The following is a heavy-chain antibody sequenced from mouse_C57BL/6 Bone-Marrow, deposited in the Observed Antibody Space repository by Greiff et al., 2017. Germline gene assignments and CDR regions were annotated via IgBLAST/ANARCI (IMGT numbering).Heavy chain of an antibody. V-gene: IGHV1-15*01. CDR2: IDPETGGT. Sequence: ESGAELVRPGASVTLSCKASGYTFTDYEMHWVKQTPVHGLEWIGAIDPETGGTAYNQKFKGKAILTADKSSSTAYMELRSLTSEDSAVYYCTRADFDYGAYWGQGTLVTVSA. J-gene: IGHJ3*01. CDR1: GYTFTDYE. CDR3: TRADFDYGAY. D-gene: IGHD2-4*01.